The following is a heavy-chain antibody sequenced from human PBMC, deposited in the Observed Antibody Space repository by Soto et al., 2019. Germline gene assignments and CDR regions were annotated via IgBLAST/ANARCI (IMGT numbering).Heavy chain of an antibody. CDR1: GFTFSSYA. CDR3: ARGRYDNSGYYSTYFDY. CDR2: IWYDGSNK. Sequence: QVQLVESGGGVVQPGRSLRLSCAASGFTFSSYAMDWVRQAPGKGLEWVAVIWYDGSNKYYADSVKGRFTISRDNSKNTLYLQMNSLRAEDTAVYYCARGRYDNSGYYSTYFDYWGQGTLVTVSS. V-gene: IGHV3-33*01. D-gene: IGHD3-22*01. J-gene: IGHJ4*02.